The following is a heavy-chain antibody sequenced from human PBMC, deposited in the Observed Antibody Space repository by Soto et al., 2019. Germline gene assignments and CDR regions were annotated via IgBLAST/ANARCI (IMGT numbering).Heavy chain of an antibody. D-gene: IGHD5-18*01. Sequence: QVQLVESGGGVVQPGRSLRLSCAASGFTFSSYGMHWVRQAPGKGLEWVAVIWYDGSNKYYADSVKGRFTISRDNSKNTLYLQINSLRAEDTAVYYCARDSGYSYGSYGMDVWGQGTTVTVSS. CDR1: GFTFSSYG. CDR3: ARDSGYSYGSYGMDV. CDR2: IWYDGSNK. J-gene: IGHJ6*02. V-gene: IGHV3-33*01.